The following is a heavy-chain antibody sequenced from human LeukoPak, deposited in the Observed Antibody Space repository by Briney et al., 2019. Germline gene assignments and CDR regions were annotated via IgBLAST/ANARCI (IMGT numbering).Heavy chain of an antibody. V-gene: IGHV3-23*01. J-gene: IGHJ4*02. CDR2: ISGSGGST. CDR1: GFTFSSYA. Sequence: SGGSLRLSCAASGFTFSSYAMSWVRQAPGKGLEWVSAISGSGGSTYYADSVKGRFTISRDNAKNSMYLQMNSLRAEDTAVYYCVRGKSVGGYQPYYWGQGTLVTVSS. D-gene: IGHD5-12*01. CDR3: VRGKSVGGYQPYY.